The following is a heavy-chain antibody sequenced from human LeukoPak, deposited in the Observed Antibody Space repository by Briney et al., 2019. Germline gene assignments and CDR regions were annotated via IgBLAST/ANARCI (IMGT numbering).Heavy chain of an antibody. Sequence: PGGSLRLSCAASGFTFSSFEMNWVRQAPGKGLEWVSYISSSGHTIYYADSVKGRFTISRDNAKSSLYLQMNSLRGEDTAVYYCARGYDSSGSIFDYWGQGILVTVSS. J-gene: IGHJ4*02. V-gene: IGHV3-48*03. CDR2: ISSSGHTI. D-gene: IGHD3-22*01. CDR3: ARGYDSSGSIFDY. CDR1: GFTFSSFE.